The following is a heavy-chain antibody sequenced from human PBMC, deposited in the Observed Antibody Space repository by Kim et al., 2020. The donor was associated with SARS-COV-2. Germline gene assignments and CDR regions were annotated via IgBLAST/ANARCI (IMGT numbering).Heavy chain of an antibody. CDR1: GFTFSRYW. J-gene: IGHJ3*02. CDR2: INSDGSST. D-gene: IGHD2-8*01. V-gene: IGHV3-74*03. Sequence: GGSLRLSCAASGFTFSRYWIHWVRQAPGKGLVWVSRINSDGSSTEYADSVKGRFTISRDNAKNTLYMQMNSLRVEDTAVYFCARGNSGVFDIWGQGTMVTVSS. CDR3: ARGNSGVFDI.